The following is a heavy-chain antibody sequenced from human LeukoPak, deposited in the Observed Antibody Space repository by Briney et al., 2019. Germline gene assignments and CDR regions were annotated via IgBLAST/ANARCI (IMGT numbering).Heavy chain of an antibody. V-gene: IGHV5-51*01. CDR1: GYSFTDSG. CDR2: IHPSDSDI. Sequence: GESLKISCKASGYSFTDSGIGWVRQMPGKGLECMAIIHPSDSDIKYSPSFQGQVSISADKSISTTFLQWSGLKASDPAMYFCARFRQSPCTGTNCYHYFDYWGQGTLVTVSS. D-gene: IGHD2-2*01. CDR3: ARFRQSPCTGTNCYHYFDY. J-gene: IGHJ4*02.